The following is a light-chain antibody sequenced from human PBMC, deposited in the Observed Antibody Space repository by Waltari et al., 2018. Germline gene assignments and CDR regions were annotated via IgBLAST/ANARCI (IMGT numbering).Light chain of an antibody. V-gene: IGLV1-40*01. CDR3: QSYDSSLSGPNVV. CDR1: SSNIGAGYD. CDR2: GNS. J-gene: IGLJ2*01. Sequence: QTVLTQPPSVSGAPGQRVTISCPGSSSNIGAGYDVHWYQQLPGTSPNLLIYGNSNRPSGVPDRFSGSKSGTSASLAITGLQAEDEADYYCQSYDSSLSGPNVVFGGGTKLTVL.